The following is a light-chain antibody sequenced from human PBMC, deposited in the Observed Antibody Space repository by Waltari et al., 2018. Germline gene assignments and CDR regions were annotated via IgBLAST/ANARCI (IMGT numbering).Light chain of an antibody. J-gene: IGKJ1*01. CDR2: AAS. V-gene: IGKV3-20*01. CDR1: QSVSRT. CDR3: QHYVRLPAT. Sequence: EIVLTQSPGTLSLAPGERATLSCRASQSVSRTLAWYQQKPGQAPSLLIEAASTRATGIPDRVSGSGSGTDFSLTISRREPEDFAVYYCQHYVRLPATFGQGTKVEIK.